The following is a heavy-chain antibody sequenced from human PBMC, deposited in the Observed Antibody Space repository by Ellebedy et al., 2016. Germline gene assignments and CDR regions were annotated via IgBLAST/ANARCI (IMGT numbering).Heavy chain of an antibody. CDR1: GITFSDFF. CDR3: YYGHYSAS. CDR2: ISAGGDIT. V-gene: IGHV3-23*01. D-gene: IGHD4-17*01. Sequence: GGSLRLXXAVSGITFSDFFMTWVRQAPGGGLEWVSTISAGGDITFPADSVKGRFTISRDNSRDTLYLQMNSLRAEDTAVYYCYYGHYSASWGQGTLVTVSS. J-gene: IGHJ4*02.